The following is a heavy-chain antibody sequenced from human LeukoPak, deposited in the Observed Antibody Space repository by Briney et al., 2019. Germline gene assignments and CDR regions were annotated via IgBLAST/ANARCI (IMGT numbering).Heavy chain of an antibody. V-gene: IGHV3-7*01. Sequence: GVSLRLSCAASGFTFSRYWMSWVRQAPGKGLEWVANIKQDGGEIYYVDSVKGRFTISRDNAKNSVYLHMNSLRAEDTAVYYCARDKVVGPTKFDSWGQGTLVTVSS. CDR1: GFTFSRYW. CDR2: IKQDGGEI. J-gene: IGHJ5*01. D-gene: IGHD1-26*01. CDR3: ARDKVVGPTKFDS.